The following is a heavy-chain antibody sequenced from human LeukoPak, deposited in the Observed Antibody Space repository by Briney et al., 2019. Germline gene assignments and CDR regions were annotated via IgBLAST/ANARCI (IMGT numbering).Heavy chain of an antibody. CDR1: GGPISSYY. V-gene: IGHV4-59*12. Sequence: SETLSLTCTVSGGPISSYYWSWIRQPPGKGLEWIGSIYYSGSTYYNPSLKSRVTISVDTSKNQFSLKLSSVTAADTAVYYCARDYSYSSSWPPYFDYWGQGTLVTVSS. D-gene: IGHD6-13*01. CDR3: ARDYSYSSSWPPYFDY. J-gene: IGHJ4*02. CDR2: IYYSGST.